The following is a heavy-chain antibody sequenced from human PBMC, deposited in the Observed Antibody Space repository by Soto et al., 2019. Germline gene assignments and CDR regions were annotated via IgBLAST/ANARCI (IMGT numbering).Heavy chain of an antibody. D-gene: IGHD2-21*02. Sequence: QVQLVQSGAEVQKPGSSVKVSCMASGGTFSNSVISWVRQAPGQGLEWMGGIIPIFDTTNYAQRLQGRVKIVGDETTSTAYMELSSLRSEDTAIYYCARAHILVAVTLHENYFDLWGKGTLFTVSS. CDR1: GGTFSNSV. CDR2: IIPIFDTT. J-gene: IGHJ4*02. CDR3: ARAHILVAVTLHENYFDL. V-gene: IGHV1-69*01.